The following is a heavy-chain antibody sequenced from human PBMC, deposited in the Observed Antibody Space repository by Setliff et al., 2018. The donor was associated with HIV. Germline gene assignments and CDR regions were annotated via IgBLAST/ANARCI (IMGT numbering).Heavy chain of an antibody. Sequence: GGSLRLSCAASGFTFSTYAMTWVRQAPGKGLEWVSGISSSGISTYYADSVKGRFTIPRDNSKNTVFLQMNSLRVEDTAIYYCAKVTVGYTIFGVTLGAFDIWGQGTMVTVS. D-gene: IGHD3-3*01. J-gene: IGHJ3*02. V-gene: IGHV3-23*01. CDR3: AKVTVGYTIFGVTLGAFDI. CDR2: ISSSGIST. CDR1: GFTFSTYA.